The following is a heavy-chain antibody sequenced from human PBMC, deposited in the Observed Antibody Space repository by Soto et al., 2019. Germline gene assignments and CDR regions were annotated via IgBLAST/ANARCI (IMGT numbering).Heavy chain of an antibody. V-gene: IGHV3-53*01. D-gene: IGHD2-2*01. CDR2: IYSGGYT. CDR3: ATQPGGGGY. Sequence: EVQLVESGGGLIQPGGSLRLSCAVSGFTVSNNYMSWVRQAPGKGLEGVSVIYSGGYTAYGDSVKGRFTISRDNSKNTYILKMNGLGADAPALFYWATQPGGGGYWGQGTLVTVSS. CDR1: GFTVSNNY. J-gene: IGHJ4*02.